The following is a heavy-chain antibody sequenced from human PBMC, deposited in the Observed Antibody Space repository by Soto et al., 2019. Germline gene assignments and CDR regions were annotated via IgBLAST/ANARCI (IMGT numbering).Heavy chain of an antibody. Sequence: EVQLVDSGGGLVQPGGSLRLSCAASEFTFRSYWMHWVCQSPGKGLVWVSRISGDGSSTNYADSVKGRFTISRDNAKNTVYLQIDSLRAEDTAVYYCARSLPGTYGAFDLWGQGTMVTVSS. D-gene: IGHD1-7*01. V-gene: IGHV3-74*01. CDR3: ARSLPGTYGAFDL. CDR2: ISGDGSST. CDR1: EFTFRSYW. J-gene: IGHJ3*01.